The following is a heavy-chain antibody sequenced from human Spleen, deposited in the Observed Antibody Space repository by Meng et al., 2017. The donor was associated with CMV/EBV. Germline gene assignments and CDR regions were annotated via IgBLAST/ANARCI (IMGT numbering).Heavy chain of an antibody. V-gene: IGHV1-2*02. CDR1: GYTFTGYY. Sequence: ASVKVSCKASGYTFTGYYMHWVRQAPGQGLEWMGWVNPKGGGTNYAQKFQGRVTMTRDTSISTAYMELSSLRPDDTAVYYCARAPPDCSSTSCYIFRFDPWGQGTLVTVSS. CDR3: ARAPPDCSSTSCYIFRFDP. CDR2: VNPKGGGT. D-gene: IGHD2-2*02. J-gene: IGHJ5*02.